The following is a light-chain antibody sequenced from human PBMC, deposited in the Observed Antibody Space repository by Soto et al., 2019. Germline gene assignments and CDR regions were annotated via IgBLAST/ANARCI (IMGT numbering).Light chain of an antibody. Sequence: QSVLTQPPSVSGAPGQRVTISCTGSSSNIGAGYDVHWYQQLPGTAPKLLIYGNSNRPSGVPDRFSGSKSGTSASLAITGLHAEDEADYYCPSYDSSLSGSGVVFGGGTKLTVL. CDR2: GNS. CDR3: PSYDSSLSGSGVV. V-gene: IGLV1-40*01. J-gene: IGLJ2*01. CDR1: SSNIGAGYD.